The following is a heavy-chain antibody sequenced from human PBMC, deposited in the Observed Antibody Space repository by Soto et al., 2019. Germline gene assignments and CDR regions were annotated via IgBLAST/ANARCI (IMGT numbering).Heavy chain of an antibody. CDR3: AKFFVETGGSSGWPWSSHF. V-gene: IGHV3-23*01. CDR1: GFTFSSYA. J-gene: IGHJ4*02. Sequence: GGSLRLSCAASGFTFSSYAMSWVRQAPGKGLEWVSAISGTGGTTYYADSVKGRFTISRDNSRNTLHLQMNSLRAEDTAIYYCAKFFVETGGSSGWPWSSHFWRQGTLVPVP. D-gene: IGHD6-25*01. CDR2: ISGTGGTT.